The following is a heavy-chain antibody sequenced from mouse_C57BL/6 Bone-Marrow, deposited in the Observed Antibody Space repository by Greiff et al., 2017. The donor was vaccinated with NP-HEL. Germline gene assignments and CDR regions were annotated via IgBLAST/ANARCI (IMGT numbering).Heavy chain of an antibody. CDR3: ARRYAMDY. CDR2: IYPGSGNT. J-gene: IGHJ4*01. CDR1: GYTFTDYY. Sequence: QVQLQQSGAELVRPGASVKLSCKASGYTFTDYYINWVKQRPGQGLEWIARIYPGSGNTYYNEKFKGKATLTAEKTSSTAYMQLSSLTSGDSAVYFCARRYAMDYWGQGTSVTVSS. V-gene: IGHV1-76*01.